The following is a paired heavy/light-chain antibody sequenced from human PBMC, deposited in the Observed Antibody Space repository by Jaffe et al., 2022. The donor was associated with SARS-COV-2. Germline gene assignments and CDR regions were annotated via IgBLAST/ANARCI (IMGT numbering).Light chain of an antibody. CDR1: SSNIGSNF. CDR2: RNN. J-gene: IGLJ3*02. CDR3: AAWDDSLSGVV. V-gene: IGLV1-47*01. Sequence: QSVLTQPPSASGTPGQGVTISCSGSSSNIGSNFVYWYQQLPGTAPKLLIYRNNQRPAGVPDRFSGSKSGTSASLAISGLRSEDEADYYCAAWDDSLSGVVFGGGTKLTVL.
Heavy chain of an antibody. CDR2: INWNSGSI. CDR1: GFTFDDYA. Sequence: EVQLVESGGGLVQPGRSLRLSCAASGFTFDDYAMHWVRQAPGKGLEWVSGINWNSGSIGYADSVKGRFTISRDNAKNSLYLQMNSLRAEDTALYFCAKALIVVDHYGMGVWGQGTTVTVSS. V-gene: IGHV3-9*01. D-gene: IGHD2-15*01. J-gene: IGHJ6*02. CDR3: AKALIVVDHYGMGV.